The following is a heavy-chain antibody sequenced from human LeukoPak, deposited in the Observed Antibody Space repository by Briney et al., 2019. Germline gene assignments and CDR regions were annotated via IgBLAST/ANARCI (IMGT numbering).Heavy chain of an antibody. CDR1: GGSISPYF. J-gene: IGHJ5*02. V-gene: IGHV4-59*01. Sequence: SETRSLTCTVSGGSISPYFWSWFRQPPGKGLEWIGYISYTGSTIYSPSLKSRVTISVDTSKNQFSLQLTSVTAADTAVYYCARDDYRGVTNFDPWGQGTLVTVSS. D-gene: IGHD3-10*01. CDR2: ISYTGST. CDR3: ARDDYRGVTNFDP.